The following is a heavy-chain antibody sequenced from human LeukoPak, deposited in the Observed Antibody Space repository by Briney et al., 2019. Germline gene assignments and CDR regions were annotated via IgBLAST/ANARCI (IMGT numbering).Heavy chain of an antibody. CDR3: ARSYYGDFDYFDY. J-gene: IGHJ4*02. D-gene: IGHD4-17*01. CDR2: ISSSSSTI. CDR1: GFTFSSYS. Sequence: GGSLRLSCAASGFTFSSYSMNWVRQAPGKGLEWVSYISSSSSTIYYADSVKGRFTISRDNAKNSLYLQMNSLRAEDTAVYYCARSYYGDFDYFDYWGQGTLVTVSS. V-gene: IGHV3-48*04.